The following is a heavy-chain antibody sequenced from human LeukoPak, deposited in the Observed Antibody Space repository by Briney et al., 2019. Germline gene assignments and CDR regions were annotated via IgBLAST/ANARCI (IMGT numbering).Heavy chain of an antibody. D-gene: IGHD2-2*01. CDR2: ISSSGSTI. Sequence: PGGSLRLSCAASGFTFSSYEMNWVRQAPGKGLEWVSYISSSGSTIDYADSVKGRFTISRDNAKNSLYLQMNSLRAEDTAVYYCARWVVAAHTWFDPWGQGTLVTVSS. CDR1: GFTFSSYE. CDR3: ARWVVAAHTWFDP. V-gene: IGHV3-48*03. J-gene: IGHJ5*02.